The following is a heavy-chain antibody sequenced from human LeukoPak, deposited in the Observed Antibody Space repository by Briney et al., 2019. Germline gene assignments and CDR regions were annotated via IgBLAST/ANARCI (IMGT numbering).Heavy chain of an antibody. CDR2: IYNSGRT. Sequence: PSETLSLTRTVSGGSISSYYWSWIRQPAGKGLEWIGRIYNSGRTRYNPSVKGRVTMSLDTSKVQFSLKLSSVTAADSAVYYCVLRTYDSSGYSFSDFWGQGTLVTVSS. D-gene: IGHD3-22*01. CDR3: VLRTYDSSGYSFSDF. J-gene: IGHJ4*02. V-gene: IGHV4-4*07. CDR1: GGSISSYY.